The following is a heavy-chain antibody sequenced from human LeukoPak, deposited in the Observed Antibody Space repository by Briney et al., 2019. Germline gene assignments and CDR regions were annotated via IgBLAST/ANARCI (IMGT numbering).Heavy chain of an antibody. D-gene: IGHD6-19*01. Sequence: GGSLRLSCAASGFTFSSYGMHWVRQAPGKGLEWVAVISYEGSNRYYAESVKGRFTISRDNSKNTLYLQMNSLRAEDTAVYYCAKGSSSGWPYYYYYGMDVWGQGTTVTVSS. CDR1: GFTFSSYG. V-gene: IGHV3-30*18. CDR2: ISYEGSNR. J-gene: IGHJ6*02. CDR3: AKGSSSGWPYYYYYGMDV.